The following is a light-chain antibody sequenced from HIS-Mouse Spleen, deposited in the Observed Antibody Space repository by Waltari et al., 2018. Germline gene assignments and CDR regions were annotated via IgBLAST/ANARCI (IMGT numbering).Light chain of an antibody. CDR2: RNN. CDR3: AAWDDSLSGPV. J-gene: IGLJ3*02. Sequence: QSVLTQPPSASGTPGQRVTIPCSGSSSNIGSNSVYWYQQLPGTAPKLLIYRNNQRPSGFPDRFSGSKSGTSASLAISGLRSEDEADYYCAAWDDSLSGPVFGGGTKLTVL. CDR1: SSNIGSNS. V-gene: IGLV1-47*01.